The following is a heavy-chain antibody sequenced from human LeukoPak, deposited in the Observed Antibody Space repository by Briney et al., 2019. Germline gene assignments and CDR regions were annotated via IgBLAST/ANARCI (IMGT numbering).Heavy chain of an antibody. CDR2: IWHDGTYI. D-gene: IGHD6-13*01. CDR3: AREGPTTAVGSGAPDI. CDR1: GFTFSDYT. Sequence: GGSLRLSCPASGFTFSDYTMQWLRQAPGKGLEWVAVIWHDGTYISYGDSVGGRFTISRDNSKNTLYLQMNSLRAEDTAVYYCAREGPTTAVGSGAPDIWGLGTMVTVSS. V-gene: IGHV3-33*01. J-gene: IGHJ3*02.